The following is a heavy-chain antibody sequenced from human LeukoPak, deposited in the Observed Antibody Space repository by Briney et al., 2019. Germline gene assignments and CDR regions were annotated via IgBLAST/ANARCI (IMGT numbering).Heavy chain of an antibody. V-gene: IGHV3-48*02. J-gene: IGHJ4*02. D-gene: IGHD2-15*01. CDR2: ISSSSSTI. Sequence: GSLTHSCVAPRFTFSSYSVNWVRQAPGKGLEWVSYISSSSSTIYYADSVKGPFPISRDNAKNSLYLQMNSLRDEDTAVYYCARGKGLHTFDYWGQRNMGAGSS. CDR3: ARGKGLHTFDY. CDR1: RFTFSSYS.